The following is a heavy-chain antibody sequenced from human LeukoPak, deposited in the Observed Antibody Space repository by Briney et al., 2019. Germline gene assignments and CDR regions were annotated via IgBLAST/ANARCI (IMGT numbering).Heavy chain of an antibody. CDR3: ARSDGSLGAFDY. J-gene: IGHJ4*02. Sequence: SETLSLTCTVSGGSISSGSYYWGWIRQPPGKGLEWIGSIYYSGSTYYNPSLKSRVTISVDTSKNQFSLKLSSVTAADTAVYYCARSDGSLGAFDYWGQGTLVTVSS. CDR1: GGSISSGSYY. CDR2: IYYSGST. V-gene: IGHV4-39*07. D-gene: IGHD3-10*01.